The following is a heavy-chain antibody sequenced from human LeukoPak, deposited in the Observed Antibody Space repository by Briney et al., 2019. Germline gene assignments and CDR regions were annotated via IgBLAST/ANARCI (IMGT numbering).Heavy chain of an antibody. D-gene: IGHD3-3*01. V-gene: IGHV1-24*01. CDR2: FDPEDGET. CDR1: GYTLTELS. CDR3: ARWGKPYYDFWSGWSYFAY. Sequence: GASVKVSCKVSGYTLTELSMHWVRQAPGKGLEWMGGFDPEDGETIYAQKFQGRVTITRNTSISTAYMELSSLRSEDTAVYYCARWGKPYYDFWSGWSYFAYWGQGPLVTVSS. J-gene: IGHJ4*02.